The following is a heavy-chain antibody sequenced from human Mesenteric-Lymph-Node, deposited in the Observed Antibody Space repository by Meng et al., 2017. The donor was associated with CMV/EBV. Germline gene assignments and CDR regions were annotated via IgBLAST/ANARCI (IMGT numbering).Heavy chain of an antibody. CDR3: ARRANSWFAAGFDP. Sequence: SGGCISSSSYFWGCIHRPPGKGLEWIGTMHYPGTTYFNPSLKSRVTILVDTSKNQFSLKLSSVTAADTAVYYCARRANSWFAAGFDPWGQGTLVTVSS. J-gene: IGHJ5*02. CDR1: GGCISSSSYF. V-gene: IGHV4-39*01. CDR2: MHYPGTT. D-gene: IGHD3-10*01.